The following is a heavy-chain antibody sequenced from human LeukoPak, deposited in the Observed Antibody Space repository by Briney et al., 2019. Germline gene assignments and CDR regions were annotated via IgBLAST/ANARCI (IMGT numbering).Heavy chain of an antibody. J-gene: IGHJ4*02. CDR1: GFTVSSNY. D-gene: IGHD2-2*01. V-gene: IGHV3-66*01. CDR2: IYSGGST. CDR3: AKSPNKYPFDY. Sequence: GSLRLSCAASGFTVSSNYMSWVRQAPGKGLEWVSVIYSGGSTYYADSVKGRFTISRDNSKNTLYLQMNSLRAEDTAVYYCAKSPNKYPFDYWGQGTLVTVSS.